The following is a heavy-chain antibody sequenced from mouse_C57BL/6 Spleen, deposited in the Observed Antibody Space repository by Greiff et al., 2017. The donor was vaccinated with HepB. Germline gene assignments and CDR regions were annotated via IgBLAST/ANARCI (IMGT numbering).Heavy chain of an antibody. CDR1: GYSFTSYY. V-gene: IGHV1-66*01. Sequence: QVQLKESGPELVKPGASVKISCKASGYSFTSYYIHWVKQRPGQGLEWIGWIYPGSGNTKYNEKFKGKATLTADTSSSTAYMQLSSLTSEDSAVYYCARSGPYGYFDYWGQGTTLTVSS. CDR3: ARSGPYGYFDY. D-gene: IGHD1-1*01. J-gene: IGHJ2*01. CDR2: IYPGSGNT.